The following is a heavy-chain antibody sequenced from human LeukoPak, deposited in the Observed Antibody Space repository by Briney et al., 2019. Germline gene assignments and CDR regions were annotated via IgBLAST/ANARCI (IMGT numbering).Heavy chain of an antibody. V-gene: IGHV1-2*06. D-gene: IGHD5-18*01. CDR1: GYTFTGYY. CDR3: ARVYTAMVKPFDY. CDR2: INPNSGGT. J-gene: IGHJ4*02. Sequence: ASVKVSCKASGYTFTGYYMHWVRQAPGQGLEWMGRINPNSGGTNYAQKFQGRVTMTRDTSISTAYMELSRLRSDDTAVYYCARVYTAMVKPFDYWGQGTLVTVSS.